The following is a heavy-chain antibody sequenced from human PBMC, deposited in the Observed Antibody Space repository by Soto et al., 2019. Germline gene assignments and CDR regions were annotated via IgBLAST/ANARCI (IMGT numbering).Heavy chain of an antibody. J-gene: IGHJ3*02. D-gene: IGHD6-19*01. CDR3: AHGVDSSGLGAFDI. CDR2: ISAYNGNT. V-gene: IGHV1-18*01. CDR1: GYTFTSNG. Sequence: ASVEASSKDSGYTFTSNGSSWVRQDLGQGLEWMGWISAYNGNTNYAQKLQGRVTMTTDTSTSTAYMELRSLRSDDTAVYYCAHGVDSSGLGAFDIWGQGTMVTVS.